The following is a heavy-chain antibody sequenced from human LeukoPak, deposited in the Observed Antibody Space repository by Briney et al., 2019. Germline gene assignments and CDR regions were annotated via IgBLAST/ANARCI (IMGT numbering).Heavy chain of an antibody. J-gene: IGHJ6*02. CDR2: IYYSGST. D-gene: IGHD3-3*01. V-gene: IGHV4-30-4*01. CDR3: ARGGVRFPSRRAMDV. Sequence: SETLSLTCTVSGGSISSGDYYWSWIRQPPGKGLEWIGYIYYSGSTYYNPSLKSRVTISVDTSKNQFSLKLSSVTAADTAVYYCARGGVRFPSRRAMDVWGQGTTVTVSS. CDR1: GGSISSGDYY.